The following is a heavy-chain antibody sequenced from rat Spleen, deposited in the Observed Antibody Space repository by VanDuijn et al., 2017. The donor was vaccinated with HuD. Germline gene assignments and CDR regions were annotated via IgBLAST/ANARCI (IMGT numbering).Heavy chain of an antibody. Sequence: EVQLVESGGGLVQPERSLKLSCAASGFTFSDYNMAWVRQAPKKGLQWVAAITPSGLTTHYRDSMKGRFTISRENAKATLYLQMHSLRSEDTATYYCARHNSGYGVMDAWGQGASVTVSS. CDR1: GFTFSDYN. CDR2: ITPSGLTT. CDR3: ARHNSGYGVMDA. V-gene: IGHV5S23*01. D-gene: IGHD4-3*01. J-gene: IGHJ4*01.